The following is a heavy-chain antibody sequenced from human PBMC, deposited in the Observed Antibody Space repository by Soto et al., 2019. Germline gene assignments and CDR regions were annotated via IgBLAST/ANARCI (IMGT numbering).Heavy chain of an antibody. J-gene: IGHJ4*02. CDR3: ARDADSRIVGASSDFDY. CDR2: IWYDGSNK. CDR1: GFTFSSYG. D-gene: IGHD1-26*01. V-gene: IGHV3-33*01. Sequence: QVQLVESGGGVVQPGRSLRLSCAASGFTFSSYGMHWVRQAPGKGLEWVAVIWYDGSNKYYADSVKGRFTISRDNSKNTLYLQMNSLRAEDTAVYYCARDADSRIVGASSDFDYWGQGTLVTVSS.